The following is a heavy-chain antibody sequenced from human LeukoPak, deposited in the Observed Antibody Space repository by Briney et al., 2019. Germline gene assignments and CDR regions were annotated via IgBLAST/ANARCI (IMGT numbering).Heavy chain of an antibody. CDR1: GASIDSYY. D-gene: IGHD3-3*01. V-gene: IGHV4-59*01. CDR2: IYYSGTT. Sequence: PSETLSLTCTISGASIDSYYWSWIRQPPGKGLEWIGYIYYSGTTNYNPSLKSRVTISVDTSKNQFSLKLSSVTAADTAVYYCVRSDDFWSGYYGYWGQGTLVTVSS. CDR3: VRSDDFWSGYYGY. J-gene: IGHJ4*02.